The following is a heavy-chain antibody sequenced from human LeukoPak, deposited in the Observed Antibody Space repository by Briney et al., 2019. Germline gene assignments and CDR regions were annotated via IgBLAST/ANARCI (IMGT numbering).Heavy chain of an antibody. Sequence: KSSEALSLTCIVSGGSISSRDLYWGWIRQPPGKGLEWIGSMSYSGSTYYNPSLKSRVTISVDTSKKQFSLKLNSVTAADTAVYYCARSYCSDTTCYAVGAFDIWGLGTMVTVSS. CDR1: GGSISSRDLY. CDR3: ARSYCSDTTCYAVGAFDI. CDR2: MSYSGST. V-gene: IGHV4-39*01. J-gene: IGHJ3*02. D-gene: IGHD2-2*01.